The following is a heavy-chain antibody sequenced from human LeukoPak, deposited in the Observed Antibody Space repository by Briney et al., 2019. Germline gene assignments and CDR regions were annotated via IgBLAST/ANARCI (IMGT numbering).Heavy chain of an antibody. CDR1: GFTFSDAV. CDR2: ISSDSDVT. V-gene: IGHV3-23*01. J-gene: IGHJ4*02. CDR3: AKVGYCTSNCFRTHDY. Sequence: TGGSLRLSCAASGFTFSDAVMSWVRQAPGMGLEWVSAISSDSDVTYYAASVKGRFTISRDNSKSTAYLQMNSLRAEDAATYYCAKVGYCTSNCFRTHDYWGQGALVTVSS. D-gene: IGHD2-8*01.